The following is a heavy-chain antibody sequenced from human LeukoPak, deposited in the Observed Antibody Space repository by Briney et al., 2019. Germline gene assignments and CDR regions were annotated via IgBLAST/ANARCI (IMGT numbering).Heavy chain of an antibody. CDR3: ASGGLVSRYLDH. D-gene: IGHD3-9*01. CDR2: VFHSGST. J-gene: IGHJ4*02. V-gene: IGHV4-4*02. Sequence: PSGTLSLTCAVSGGSISSSTWWTWVRLPLGKGLEWIGEVFHSGSTNLNPSLKSRLTLSVDESKHEFSLKLTSVTAADTAVYYCASGGLVSRYLDHWGQGTLVTVSS. CDR1: GGSISSSTW.